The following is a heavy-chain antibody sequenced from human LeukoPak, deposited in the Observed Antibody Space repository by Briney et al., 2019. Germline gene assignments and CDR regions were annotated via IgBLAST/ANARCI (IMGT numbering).Heavy chain of an antibody. CDR3: ARGGYSYGSNFDY. V-gene: IGHV4-30-4*08. J-gene: IGHJ4*02. D-gene: IGHD5-18*01. Sequence: PSETLSLTCTVSGGSISSGDYYWSWTGQPPGKGLEWSGYIYYSGSTNYNPTLKSRVTISVDTSKHQSSLRLSSVTAADTAVYYCARGGYSYGSNFDYWGQGTLVTVSS. CDR2: IYYSGST. CDR1: GGSISSGDYY.